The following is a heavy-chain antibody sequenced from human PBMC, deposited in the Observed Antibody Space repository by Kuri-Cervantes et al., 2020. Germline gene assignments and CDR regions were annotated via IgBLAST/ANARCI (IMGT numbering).Heavy chain of an antibody. V-gene: IGHV4-34*01. CDR2: INHSGST. D-gene: IGHD3-10*01. Sequence: SQTLSLTCAVYGGSFSGYYWNWIRQPPGKGLEWIGEINHSGSTNYNPSLKSRVTISIDTSKNQFSLKLSSVTAADTAVYYCARGRLNYYYGSGSRTLYYMDVWGKGTTVTVSS. CDR1: GGSFSGYY. J-gene: IGHJ6*03. CDR3: ARGRLNYYYGSGSRTLYYMDV.